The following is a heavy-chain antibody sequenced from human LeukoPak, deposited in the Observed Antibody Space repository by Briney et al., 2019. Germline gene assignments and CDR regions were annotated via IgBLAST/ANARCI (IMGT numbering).Heavy chain of an antibody. V-gene: IGHV1-8*02. D-gene: IGHD3-10*01. Sequence: ASVKVSCKASGYTFTSYGINWVRQATGQGLEWMGWMNPNSGNTGYAQKFQGRVTMTRNTSISTAYMELSSLRSEDTAVYYCARGGYGSGPYYYGMDVWGQGTTVTVSS. J-gene: IGHJ6*02. CDR2: MNPNSGNT. CDR1: GYTFTSYG. CDR3: ARGGYGSGPYYYGMDV.